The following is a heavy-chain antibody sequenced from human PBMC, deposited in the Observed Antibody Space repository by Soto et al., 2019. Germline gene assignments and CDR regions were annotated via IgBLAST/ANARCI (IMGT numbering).Heavy chain of an antibody. CDR1: GGSISSGGYD. D-gene: IGHD6-19*01. V-gene: IGHV4-31*03. Sequence: QVQLQESGPGLVKPSQTLSLTCTVSGGSISSGGYDWSWIRQHPGKGLEWIGYSYYSGSTYYNPSLKSRVTISVATSKNQFSLKLSSVTAADTAVYYCARKGGWAGDDWGQGTLVTVSS. CDR2: SYYSGST. CDR3: ARKGGWAGDD. J-gene: IGHJ4*02.